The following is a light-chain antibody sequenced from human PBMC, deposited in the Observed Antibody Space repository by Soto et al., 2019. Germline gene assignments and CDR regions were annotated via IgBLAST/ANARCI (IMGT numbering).Light chain of an antibody. CDR1: QFVSSNS. J-gene: IGKJ1*01. CDR2: DAS. V-gene: IGKV3-20*01. Sequence: EIVLTQSPGTLSLSPGERATLSCRASQFVSSNSLAWYQQKRGQAPRLLIHDASSRATGIPDRFSGSGSGTDFTLTISRLEPGDFAVYYCQQYAGSPRTFGQGTKVEVK. CDR3: QQYAGSPRT.